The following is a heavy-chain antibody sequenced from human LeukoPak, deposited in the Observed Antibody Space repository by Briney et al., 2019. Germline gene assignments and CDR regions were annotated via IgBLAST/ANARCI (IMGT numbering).Heavy chain of an antibody. CDR2: IWAAGNDD. V-gene: IGHV3-30*02. Sequence: GGSLRLSCAASGNYWMHWVRQAPGKGLEWVAFIWAAGNDDFYADSVKGRFTISRDNSKNTLYLQMNSLRAEDTAVYYCAKDKCSSTSCPPNWFDPWGQGTLVTVSS. CDR3: AKDKCSSTSCPPNWFDP. D-gene: IGHD2-2*01. CDR1: GNYW. J-gene: IGHJ5*02.